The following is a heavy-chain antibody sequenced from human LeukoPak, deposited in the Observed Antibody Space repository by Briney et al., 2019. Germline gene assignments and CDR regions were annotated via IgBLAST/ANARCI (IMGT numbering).Heavy chain of an antibody. V-gene: IGHV4-34*01. CDR2: INHSGST. CDR1: GGSFSGYY. J-gene: IGHJ3*02. D-gene: IGHD1-14*01. Sequence: SETLSLTCAVYGGSFSGYYWSWVRQPPGKGLEWIGEINHSGSTNYTPSLKSRLTISVDTSKNQFSLKLSSVTAADTAVYYCASLTGAFDIWGQGTMVTVSS. CDR3: ASLTGAFDI.